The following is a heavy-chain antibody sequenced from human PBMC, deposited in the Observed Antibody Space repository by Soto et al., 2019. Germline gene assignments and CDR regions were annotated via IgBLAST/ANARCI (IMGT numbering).Heavy chain of an antibody. CDR3: ARLRSGYYDSSGNYYYGMDV. CDR1: GYSFTNYW. V-gene: IGHV5-51*01. D-gene: IGHD3-22*01. J-gene: IGHJ6*02. Sequence: GESLKISCKGSGYSFTNYWIGWVRQMPGKGLEWMGIIYPGDSDTRHSPSFQGQVTISADKSISTAYLQWSSLKASDTAMYYCARLRSGYYDSSGNYYYGMDVWGQGTTVTVSS. CDR2: IYPGDSDT.